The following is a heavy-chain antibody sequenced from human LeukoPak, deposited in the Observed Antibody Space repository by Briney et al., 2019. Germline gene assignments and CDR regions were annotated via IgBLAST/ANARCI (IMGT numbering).Heavy chain of an antibody. D-gene: IGHD7-27*01. CDR3: ARDPAWGAIDY. J-gene: IGHJ4*02. V-gene: IGHV3-7*01. CDR2: MNEDGSGT. CDR1: GFSIGSSW. Sequence: GGSLRLSCAVSGFSIGSSWMSWVRQTPGKGLEWVADMNEDGSGTYYVDSVKGRFTVSRDNAQNSVYLQMNSLRVEDAGVYYCARDPAWGAIDYWGQGTLVTVSS.